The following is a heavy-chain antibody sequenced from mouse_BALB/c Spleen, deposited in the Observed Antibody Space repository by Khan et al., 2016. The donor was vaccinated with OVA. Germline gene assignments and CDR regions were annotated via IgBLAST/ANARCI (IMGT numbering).Heavy chain of an antibody. V-gene: IGHV3-2*02. CDR2: INYSGST. D-gene: IGHD2-3*01. Sequence: EVPLQESGPGLVNPSQSLSLTCTVTGYSITSDYAWNWIRQFPGNKLEWMGYINYSGSTNYNPALKSRISITRDTSKNQFFLQLNSVTTEDTATYYCARDGSRYNYAMDYWGQGTSVTVSS. CDR1: GYSITSDYA. J-gene: IGHJ4*01. CDR3: ARDGSRYNYAMDY.